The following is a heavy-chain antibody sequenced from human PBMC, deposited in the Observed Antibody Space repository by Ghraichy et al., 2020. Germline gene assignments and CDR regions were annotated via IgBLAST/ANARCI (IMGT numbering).Heavy chain of an antibody. V-gene: IGHV1-58*01. Sequence: KVSCKASGFTFTSSAVQWVRQARGQRLEWIGWIVVGSGNTNYAQKFQERVTITRDMSTSTAYMELSSLGSEDTAVYYCAAATTTVTTSTFDPWGQGTLVTVSS. CDR2: IVVGSGNT. CDR3: AAATTTVTTSTFDP. D-gene: IGHD4-11*01. J-gene: IGHJ5*02. CDR1: GFTFTSSA.